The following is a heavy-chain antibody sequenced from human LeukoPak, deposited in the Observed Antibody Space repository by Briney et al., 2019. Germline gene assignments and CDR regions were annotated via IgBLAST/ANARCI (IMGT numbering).Heavy chain of an antibody. CDR3: ARARPSMWIDY. Sequence: GGSLRLSCAASGFTFSSYSMNWVRQAPGKGLEWVSYISSSSTTIYNADSVKGRFTISRDSSKNTLYLQMNSLRPEDAAVYYCARARPSMWIDYWGQGTLVTVSS. J-gene: IGHJ4*02. CDR2: ISSSSTTI. D-gene: IGHD5-12*01. V-gene: IGHV3-48*01. CDR1: GFTFSSYS.